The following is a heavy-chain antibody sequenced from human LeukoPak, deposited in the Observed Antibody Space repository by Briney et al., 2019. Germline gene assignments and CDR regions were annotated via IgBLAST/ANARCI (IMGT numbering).Heavy chain of an antibody. Sequence: GGSLRLSCVASGFTLSQYWMYWVRHAPGKGPVSVSRSSGDGTSTHYADLVQGRFTISRDNAKNTLYLQMNSLRGDDTAVYYCTRDFRNKGLDPWGQGTLVTVSS. CDR2: SSGDGTST. V-gene: IGHV3-74*01. CDR3: TRDFRNKGLDP. D-gene: IGHD2/OR15-2a*01. CDR1: GFTLSQYW. J-gene: IGHJ5*02.